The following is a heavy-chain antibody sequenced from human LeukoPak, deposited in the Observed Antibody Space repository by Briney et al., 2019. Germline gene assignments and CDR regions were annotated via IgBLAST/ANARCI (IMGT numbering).Heavy chain of an antibody. D-gene: IGHD2-21*02. CDR2: IIGGGRAT. CDR1: GFTFIGSW. Sequence: GGSLRLSCVASGFTFIGSWMHWVRQPPGKGLVWVARIIGGGRATSYADSVKGRFTISRDNAKNAVYLQVNSLRDEDTAVYYCARFVMVTVGDNWGQGTPVTVSS. J-gene: IGHJ4*02. V-gene: IGHV3-74*01. CDR3: ARFVMVTVGDN.